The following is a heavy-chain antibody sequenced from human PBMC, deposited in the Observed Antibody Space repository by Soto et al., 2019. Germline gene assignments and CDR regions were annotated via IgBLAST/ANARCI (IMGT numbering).Heavy chain of an antibody. D-gene: IGHD1-1*01. V-gene: IGHV3-23*01. J-gene: IGHJ4*02. CDR1: GFTFSSTA. Sequence: PGGSLRLSCAASGFTFSSTAMSWVRQAPGRGLEWVSGISARGDSTFYEDSGRGRFTISRDSSTNTLYLQMNSLRAEDTAVYHCAKGTSNNWYHFDCWGQGTPVTVSS. CDR3: AKGTSNNWYHFDC. CDR2: ISARGDST.